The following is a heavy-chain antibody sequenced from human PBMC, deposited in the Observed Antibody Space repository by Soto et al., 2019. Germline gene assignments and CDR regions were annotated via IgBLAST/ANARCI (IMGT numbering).Heavy chain of an antibody. J-gene: IGHJ4*02. Sequence: QVQLVQSGAEEKKPGASVKVSCKASGYTFTSYAMHWVRQAPGQRLEWMGWINAGNGNTKYSQKFHGRVTITRDTSACTAYMELSSLRSEDTAVYYCARSIVVVTALDYWGQGTLVTVSS. CDR3: ARSIVVVTALDY. CDR1: GYTFTSYA. D-gene: IGHD2-21*02. V-gene: IGHV1-3*05. CDR2: INAGNGNT.